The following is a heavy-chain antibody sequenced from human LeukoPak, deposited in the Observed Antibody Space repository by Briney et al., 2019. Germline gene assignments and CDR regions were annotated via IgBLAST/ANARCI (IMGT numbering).Heavy chain of an antibody. V-gene: IGHV1-2*02. CDR3: ARDRPAVVVVAAIPLDY. J-gene: IGHJ4*02. CDR2: INPNSGGT. D-gene: IGHD2-15*01. CDR1: GYTFTGYY. Sequence: ASVKVSCKASGYTFTGYYMHWVRQAPGQGLEWMGWINPNSGGTNYAQKFQGRVTMTRDTSISTAYMELSRLRSDDTAVYYCARDRPAVVVVAAIPLDYWGQGTLVTVSS.